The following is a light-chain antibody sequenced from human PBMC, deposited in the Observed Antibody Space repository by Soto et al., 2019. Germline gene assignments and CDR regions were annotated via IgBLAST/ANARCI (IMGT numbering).Light chain of an antibody. CDR3: SSYVVSNTYV. V-gene: IGLV2-8*01. CDR2: EVS. Sequence: QSALTQPPSASGSPGQSVTISCTGTSSDVGGYNYVSWYQQHPGKAPKLMIYEVSKRPSGVPDRFSGSKSGNTASLTVSGLQAEDGADYYCSSYVVSNTYVGGTGTKRTVL. J-gene: IGLJ1*01. CDR1: SSDVGGYNY.